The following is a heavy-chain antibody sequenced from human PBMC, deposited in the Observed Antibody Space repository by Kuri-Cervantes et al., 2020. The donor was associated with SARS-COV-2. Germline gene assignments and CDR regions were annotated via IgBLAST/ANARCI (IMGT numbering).Heavy chain of an antibody. Sequence: SETLSLTCSVSGDSISSSAYYWGWIRQPPGKGLEWIEYIYYSGSTNYNPFLKSRVTISVDTSKNQFSLKLSSVTAADTAVYYCARGRGVTTFYYYYYMDVWGKGTTVTVSS. J-gene: IGHJ6*03. CDR1: GDSISSSAYY. D-gene: IGHD4-17*01. CDR2: IYYSGST. V-gene: IGHV4-61*05. CDR3: ARGRGVTTFYYYYYMDV.